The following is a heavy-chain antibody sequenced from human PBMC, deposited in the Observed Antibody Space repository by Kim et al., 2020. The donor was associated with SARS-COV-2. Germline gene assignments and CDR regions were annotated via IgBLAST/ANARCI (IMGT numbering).Heavy chain of an antibody. J-gene: IGHJ3*01. V-gene: IGHV4-59*02. Sequence: SETLSLTCFVSGDSVTSDYWSWIRQPPGEGLEWIGYIHYRGTTNYNPSLKSRATISLDTSKKHFSLSLTSVTAADTALYFCVRGNNFDVFNLWGQGTMV. D-gene: IGHD1-20*01. CDR2: IHYRGTT. CDR1: GDSVTSDY. CDR3: VRGNNFDVFNL.